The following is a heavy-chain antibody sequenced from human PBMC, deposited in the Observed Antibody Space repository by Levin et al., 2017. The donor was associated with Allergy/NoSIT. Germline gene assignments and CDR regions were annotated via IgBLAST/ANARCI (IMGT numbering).Heavy chain of an antibody. D-gene: IGHD6-13*01. CDR2: ISAGGGNT. V-gene: IGHV3-23*01. Sequence: SCAASGFTVSTYAMSWVRQAPGKGLEWVSVISAGGGNTNYAEFVKGRFTISRDNSKDTLSLQMNSLTAEDTDVYYCAKAGSSWYIEIDHWGQGTLVTVSS. CDR1: GFTVSTYA. J-gene: IGHJ4*02. CDR3: AKAGSSWYIEIDH.